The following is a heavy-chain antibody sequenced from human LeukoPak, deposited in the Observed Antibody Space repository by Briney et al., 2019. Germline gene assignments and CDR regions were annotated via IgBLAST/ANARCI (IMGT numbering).Heavy chain of an antibody. CDR2: ISYDGSNK. CDR1: GFTLSSYA. D-gene: IGHD2-2*02. J-gene: IGHJ6*03. Sequence: GRSLRLSCAASGFTLSSYAMHWVRQAPGKGLEWVAVISYDGSNKYYADSVKGRFTISRDNSKNTLYLQMNSLRAEDTAVYYCARGGESRYCSSTSCYNYYYYMDVWGKGTTVTVSS. V-gene: IGHV3-30*01. CDR3: ARGGESRYCSSTSCYNYYYYMDV.